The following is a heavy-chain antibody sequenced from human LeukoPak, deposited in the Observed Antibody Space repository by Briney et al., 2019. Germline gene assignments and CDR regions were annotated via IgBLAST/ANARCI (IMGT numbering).Heavy chain of an antibody. D-gene: IGHD3-10*01. J-gene: IGHJ4*02. CDR2: ISEGGGRTI. V-gene: IGHV3-23*01. CDR3: AKGLTVFRSGFSAHRTFDY. CDR1: GFTFSSYS. Sequence: GGSLRLSCAASGFTFSSYSMNWVRQAPGKGLEWVSAISEGGGRTIYYADSVKGRFIISRDNSKNTLYLQMNSLRAEDTALYYCAKGLTVFRSGFSAHRTFDYWGQGTLVTVSS.